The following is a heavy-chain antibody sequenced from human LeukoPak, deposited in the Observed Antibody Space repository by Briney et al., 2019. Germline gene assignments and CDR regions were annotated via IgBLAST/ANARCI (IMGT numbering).Heavy chain of an antibody. CDR1: GYTFTDYA. CDR3: TRDLTASGPIGI. CDR2: IDPNSGGT. Sequence: ASVKVSCKASGYTFTDYAIHWVRQAPGQGLEWMGRIDPNSGGTDYPQKFQGRVTVTRDTSVTTSYMDLSRLTSDDTAIYFCTRDLTASGPIGIWGQGTLVTASA. D-gene: IGHD3-9*01. V-gene: IGHV1-2*06. J-gene: IGHJ4*02.